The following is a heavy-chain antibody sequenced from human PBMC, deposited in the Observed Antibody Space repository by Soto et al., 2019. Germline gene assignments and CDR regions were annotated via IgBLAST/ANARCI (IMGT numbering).Heavy chain of an antibody. CDR3: ARDRTATNFYYYGMDV. D-gene: IGHD5-18*01. Sequence: QVQLQESGPGLVKPSQTLSLACTVSGGSISSGGYYWSWIRQHPGKGLEWIGFIYNSGSTHYSSSLKSRVTISIDTSKNQLSLKLSSVTAADTAVYFCARDRTATNFYYYGMDVW. J-gene: IGHJ6*01. CDR1: GGSISSGGYY. CDR2: IYNSGST. V-gene: IGHV4-31*03.